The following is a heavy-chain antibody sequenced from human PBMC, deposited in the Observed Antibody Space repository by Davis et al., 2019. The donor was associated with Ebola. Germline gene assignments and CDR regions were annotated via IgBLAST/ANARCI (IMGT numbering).Heavy chain of an antibody. J-gene: IGHJ4*02. Sequence: GGSLRLSCTASRFNVSGNYMSWVRQAPGKGLEWVAVIYRGGSTYYADSVKGRFTISRDNSKDTVHLQMNSLRAEDTAVYYCTRGRGGSSWELYWGQGTLVTVSS. CDR2: IYRGGST. D-gene: IGHD6-13*01. CDR1: RFNVSGNY. CDR3: TRGRGGSSWELY. V-gene: IGHV3-53*01.